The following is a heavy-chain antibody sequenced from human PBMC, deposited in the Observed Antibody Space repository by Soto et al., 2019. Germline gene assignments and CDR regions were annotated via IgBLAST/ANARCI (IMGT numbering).Heavy chain of an antibody. CDR2: ISSSSSYI. CDR3: ARDVXSGGSCQPGYYYYGMDV. CDR1: GFTFNSYS. D-gene: IGHD2-15*01. Sequence: PGGSLRLSCAASGFTFNSYSMNWVRQAPGKGLEWVSSISSSSSYIYYADSVKGRFTISRDNAKNSLYLQMNSLRAEDTAVYYCARDVXSGGSCQPGYYYYGMDVWGPGTTVTVSS. V-gene: IGHV3-21*01. J-gene: IGHJ6*02.